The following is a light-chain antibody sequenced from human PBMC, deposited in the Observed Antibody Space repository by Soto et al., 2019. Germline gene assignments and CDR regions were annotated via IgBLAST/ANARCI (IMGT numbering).Light chain of an antibody. J-gene: IGKJ3*01. CDR2: GAS. CDR1: QSISSSY. V-gene: IGKV3-20*01. CDR3: QHFGNSLFN. Sequence: EIVLTQSPGTLSLSPGERATLSCRASQSISSSYLAWYQQKPGQAPRLLIYGASNRATGIPDRFSGSGSGRDFSLTISTLETEEFAVYYYQHFGNSLFNFGPGARVDIK.